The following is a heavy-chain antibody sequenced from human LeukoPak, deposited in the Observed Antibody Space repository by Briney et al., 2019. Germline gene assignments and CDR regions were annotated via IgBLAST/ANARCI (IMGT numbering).Heavy chain of an antibody. Sequence: GGSLSLSCAASGFTFSSYAMHWVRQAPGKGLEWVAVISYDGSNKYYADSVKGRFTISRDNSKNTLYLQMNSLRAEDTAVYYCARDSKLNYDFWSGPHDYWGQGTLVTVSS. CDR3: ARDSKLNYDFWSGPHDY. CDR2: ISYDGSNK. D-gene: IGHD3-3*01. CDR1: GFTFSSYA. J-gene: IGHJ4*02. V-gene: IGHV3-30-3*01.